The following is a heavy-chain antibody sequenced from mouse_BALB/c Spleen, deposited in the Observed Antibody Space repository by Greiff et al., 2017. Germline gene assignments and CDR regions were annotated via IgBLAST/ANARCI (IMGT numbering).Heavy chain of an antibody. CDR3: AREGYYDDWYFDV. J-gene: IGHJ1*01. CDR1: GFNIKDTY. V-gene: IGHV14-3*02. CDR2: IDPANGNT. D-gene: IGHD2-4*01. Sequence: VQLQQSGAELVKPGASVKLSCTASGFNIKDTYMHWVKQRPEQGLEWIGRIDPANGNTKYDPKFQGKATITADTSSNTAYLQLSSLTSEDTAVYYCAREGYYDDWYFDVWGAGTTVTVSS.